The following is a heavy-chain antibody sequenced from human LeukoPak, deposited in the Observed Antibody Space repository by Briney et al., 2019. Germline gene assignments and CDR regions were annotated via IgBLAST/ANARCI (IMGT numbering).Heavy chain of an antibody. CDR1: GFTVSSNY. D-gene: IGHD2-2*01. CDR2: ISYDGSNK. CDR3: AKAYGYCTTTSCSHEEFDY. J-gene: IGHJ4*02. Sequence: PGGSLRLSCAASGFTVSSNYMSWVRRAPGKGLEWVAVISYDGSNKYYADSVKGRFAISRDNSKNTLYLQMNSLRAEDTAVYYCAKAYGYCTTTSCSHEEFDYWGQGTLVTVSS. V-gene: IGHV3-30*18.